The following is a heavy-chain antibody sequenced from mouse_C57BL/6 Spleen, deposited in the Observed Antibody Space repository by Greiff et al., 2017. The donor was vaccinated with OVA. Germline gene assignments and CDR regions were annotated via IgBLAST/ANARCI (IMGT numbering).Heavy chain of an antibody. D-gene: IGHD2-3*01. J-gene: IGHJ1*03. CDR2: IWRGGST. CDR3: ANGGGWLLWYFDV. Sequence: VQLQQSGPGLVQPSQSLTITCTASGFSLTSYGVHWVSQSPGKGLEWLGVIWRGGSTDYNAAFMSRLSITKDNPKSHVFVKMNSLQADATAIYYCANGGGWLLWYFDVWGTGTTVTVSS. CDR1: GFSLTSYG. V-gene: IGHV2-5*01.